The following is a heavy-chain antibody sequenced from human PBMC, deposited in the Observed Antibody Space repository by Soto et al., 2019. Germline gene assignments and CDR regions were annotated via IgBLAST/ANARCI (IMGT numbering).Heavy chain of an antibody. Sequence: SETLSLTCTVSGGSISSYYWSWIRQPPGKGLEWIGYIYYSGSTNYNPSLKSRVTISVDTSKNQFSLKLSSVTAADTAVYYCARQSGLYYYYYYMDVWGKGTTVTVSS. J-gene: IGHJ6*03. CDR1: GGSISSYY. CDR3: ARQSGLYYYYYYMDV. CDR2: IYYSGST. V-gene: IGHV4-59*08. D-gene: IGHD3-10*01.